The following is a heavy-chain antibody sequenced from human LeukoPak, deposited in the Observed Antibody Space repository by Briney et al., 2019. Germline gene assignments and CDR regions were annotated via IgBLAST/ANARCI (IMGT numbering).Heavy chain of an antibody. J-gene: IGHJ4*02. CDR3: ARNQGYSYGYDY. V-gene: IGHV4-34*01. CDR1: GGSLSGYY. D-gene: IGHD5-18*01. Sequence: SETLSLTCAVYGGSLSGYYWSWIRQPPGKGLEWIGEINHSGSTNYNPSLKSRVTISVDTSKNQFSLKLSSVTAADTAVYYCARNQGYSYGYDYWGQGTLVTVSS. CDR2: INHSGST.